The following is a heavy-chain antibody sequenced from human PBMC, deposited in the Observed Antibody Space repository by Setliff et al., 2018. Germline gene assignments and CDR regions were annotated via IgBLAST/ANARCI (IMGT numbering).Heavy chain of an antibody. V-gene: IGHV4-61*02. Sequence: SETLSLTCTVSGGSVSSGSYYWSWIRQPAGKGLEWIGRIYTSGSTNYNPSLKSRVTISLDTSKNQYSLRLRSVTAADTAVYYCASPRRDDLDTPFDAFDLWGQGTKVTVSS. D-gene: IGHD1-1*01. CDR3: ASPRRDDLDTPFDAFDL. J-gene: IGHJ3*01. CDR2: IYTSGST. CDR1: GGSVSSGSYY.